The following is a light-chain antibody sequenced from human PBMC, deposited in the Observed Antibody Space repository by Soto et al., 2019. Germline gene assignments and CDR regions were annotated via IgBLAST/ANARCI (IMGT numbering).Light chain of an antibody. V-gene: IGKV1-39*01. J-gene: IGKJ2*01. Sequence: QMTQSPSSLSASVGDRVTITCRASQRIATYLNWYQQKPGKAPKLLISTSGTLQRGVPSRFSGSGSGTDFTLTITALRPEDFATYFCQQSYSIPYTFGQGTKLEIK. CDR1: QRIATY. CDR3: QQSYSIPYT. CDR2: TSG.